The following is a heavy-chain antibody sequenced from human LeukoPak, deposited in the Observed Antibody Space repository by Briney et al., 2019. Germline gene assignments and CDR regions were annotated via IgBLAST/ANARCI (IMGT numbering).Heavy chain of an antibody. J-gene: IGHJ4*02. V-gene: IGHV4-39*01. CDR3: ARLFGKATTIYYFDY. CDR1: GGSISSSSYY. Sequence: PSETLSLTCIVSGGSISSSSYYWGWIRQPPGKGLEWIGNIYYSGSTYYNPSLKSRVTISVDTSKNQFSLKLSSVTAADTAVYYCARLFGKATTIYYFDYWGQGTLVTVSS. D-gene: IGHD3-3*01. CDR2: IYYSGST.